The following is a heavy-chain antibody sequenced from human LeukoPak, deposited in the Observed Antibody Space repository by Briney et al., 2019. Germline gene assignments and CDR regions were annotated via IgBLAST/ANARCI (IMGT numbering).Heavy chain of an antibody. Sequence: GGSLRLSCAASGFTFSSYAMHWVRQAPGKGLEWVAVISYDGSNKYYADSLKGRFTISRGNSKDTLYLQMNSLRAEDTAVYYCAREGREWLSVGIDYWGRGTLVTVSS. CDR1: GFTFSSYA. J-gene: IGHJ4*02. CDR3: AREGREWLSVGIDY. CDR2: ISYDGSNK. D-gene: IGHD6-19*01. V-gene: IGHV3-30-3*01.